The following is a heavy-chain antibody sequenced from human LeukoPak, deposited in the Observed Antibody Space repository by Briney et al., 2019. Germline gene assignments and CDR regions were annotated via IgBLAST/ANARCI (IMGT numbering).Heavy chain of an antibody. CDR1: GGSFSSYF. V-gene: IGHV4-34*01. CDR2: INHSGTT. D-gene: IGHD2-21*01. Sequence: PSETLSLTCAGYGGSFSSYFWTWIRQTPGKGLEWIGEINHSGTTNYNPSLKSRVTMSVDTSKDQFSLKLMSVTAADTGVYYCPRRRKVVRAGFDYWGQGTRVIVSS. J-gene: IGHJ4*02. CDR3: PRRRKVVRAGFDY.